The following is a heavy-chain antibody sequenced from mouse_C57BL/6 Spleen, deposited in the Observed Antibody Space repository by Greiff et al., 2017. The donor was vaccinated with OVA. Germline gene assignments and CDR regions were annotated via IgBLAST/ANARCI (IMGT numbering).Heavy chain of an antibody. D-gene: IGHD6-1*01. Sequence: QVQLQQPGAELVMPGASVKLSCKASGYTFTSYWMHWVKQRPGQGLEWIGEIDPSDSYTNYNQKFKGKSTLAVDKSSSTSYMQLSGLTAEDSAVYYCARTPLQYYFDYWGKGTTLTVSS. CDR2: IDPSDSYT. CDR3: ARTPLQYYFDY. CDR1: GYTFTSYW. V-gene: IGHV1-69*01. J-gene: IGHJ2*01.